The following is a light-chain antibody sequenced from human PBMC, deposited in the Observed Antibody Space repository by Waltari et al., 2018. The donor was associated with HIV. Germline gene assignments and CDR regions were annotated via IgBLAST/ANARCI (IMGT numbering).Light chain of an antibody. CDR3: CSYAGTSTL. J-gene: IGLJ2*01. Sequence: QSALTQPPSVSGSPGQSVTISCTGTRSDVGGYSSVSWYQQFPGKVPTLMVYDVYKRPSGGPDRFSGSKSGNTAFLTISGLLAEDEADYYCCSYAGTSTLFGGGTKLTVL. V-gene: IGLV2-11*01. CDR1: RSDVGGYSS. CDR2: DVY.